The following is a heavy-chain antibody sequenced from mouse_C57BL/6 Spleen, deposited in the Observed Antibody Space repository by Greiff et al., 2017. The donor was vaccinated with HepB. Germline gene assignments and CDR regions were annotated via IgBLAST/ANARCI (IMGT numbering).Heavy chain of an antibody. Sequence: DVQLVESGGGLVKPGGSLKLSCAASGFTFSSYAMSWVRQTPEKRLEWVATISDGGSYTYYPDNVKGRFTISRDKAKNNLYLQMSHLKSEETAMYYCARDGGDLGGFAYWGQGTLVTVSA. CDR3: ARDGGDLGGFAY. V-gene: IGHV5-4*01. D-gene: IGHD3-3*01. CDR2: ISDGGSYT. CDR1: GFTFSSYA. J-gene: IGHJ3*01.